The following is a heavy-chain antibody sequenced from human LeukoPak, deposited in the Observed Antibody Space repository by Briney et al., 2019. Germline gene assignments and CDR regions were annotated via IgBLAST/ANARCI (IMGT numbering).Heavy chain of an antibody. D-gene: IGHD3-22*01. CDR2: IYPGDSDT. J-gene: IGHJ4*02. V-gene: IGHV5-51*01. CDR3: ARRLNYYDSSGYYDC. CDR1: GYSFTSYW. Sequence: GESLKISCQGSGYSFTSYWIGWVRQMPGKGLEWMGIIYPGDSDTRYSPSFQGQVTISADKSISTAYLQWSSLKASDTAMYYCARRLNYYDSSGYYDCWGQGTLVTVSS.